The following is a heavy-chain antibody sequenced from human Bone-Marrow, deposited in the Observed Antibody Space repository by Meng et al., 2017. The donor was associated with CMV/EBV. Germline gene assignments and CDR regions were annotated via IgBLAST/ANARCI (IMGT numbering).Heavy chain of an antibody. D-gene: IGHD2-2*02. CDR2: IKQDGSEK. J-gene: IGHJ6*02. CDR1: GFTFSSYW. V-gene: IGHV3-7*01. CDR3: ARVGVPAAIGYYYGMDV. Sequence: GGSLRLSCAASGFTFSSYWMSWVRQAPGKGLEWVANIKQDGSEKYYVDSVKGRFTISRDNSKNTLYLQMNSLRAEDTAVYYCARVGVPAAIGYYYGMDVWGQGTTVTVSS.